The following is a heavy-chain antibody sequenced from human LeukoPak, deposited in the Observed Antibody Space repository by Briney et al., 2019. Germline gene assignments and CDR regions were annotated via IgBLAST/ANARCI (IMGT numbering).Heavy chain of an antibody. D-gene: IGHD1-26*01. CDR2: INHSGST. J-gene: IGHJ3*02. CDR1: GGSFSGYY. CDR3: ARDGGWELLGYDAFDI. Sequence: PSETLSLTCAVYGGSFSGYYWSWIRQPPGKGLEWIGEINHSGSTNYNPSLKSRVTISVDTSKNQFSLKLSSVTAADTAVYYCARDGGWELLGYDAFDIWGQGTMVTVSS. V-gene: IGHV4-34*01.